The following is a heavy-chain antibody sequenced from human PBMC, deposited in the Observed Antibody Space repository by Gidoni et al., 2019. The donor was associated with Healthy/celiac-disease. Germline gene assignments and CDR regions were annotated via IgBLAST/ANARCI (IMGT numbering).Heavy chain of an antibody. J-gene: IGHJ4*02. CDR2: ISGSGGST. CDR1: GFTFSSYA. Sequence: EVQLLASGGGLVQPGGSLSLSCAASGFTFSSYAMSWVRQAPGKGLEWVSAISGSGGSTYYADSVKGRFTISRDNSKNTLYLQMNSLRAEDTAVYYCAKNMKAYYYDSSGYYFDYWGQGTLVTVSS. D-gene: IGHD3-22*01. V-gene: IGHV3-23*01. CDR3: AKNMKAYYYDSSGYYFDY.